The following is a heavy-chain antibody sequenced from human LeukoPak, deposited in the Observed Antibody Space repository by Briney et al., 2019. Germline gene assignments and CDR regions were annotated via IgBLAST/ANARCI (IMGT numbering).Heavy chain of an antibody. V-gene: IGHV4-39*01. CDR1: GGSISSSSYY. D-gene: IGHD3-10*01. J-gene: IGHJ5*02. CDR2: IYYSGST. Sequence: SETLSLTCTVSGGSISSSSYYWGWICQPPGKGLEWIGTIYYSGSTYYNPSLKSRVTISVDTSKNQFSLKLSSVTAADTAVYYCASSRITMVRGVIILPMFDPWGQGTLVTVSS. CDR3: ASSRITMVRGVIILPMFDP.